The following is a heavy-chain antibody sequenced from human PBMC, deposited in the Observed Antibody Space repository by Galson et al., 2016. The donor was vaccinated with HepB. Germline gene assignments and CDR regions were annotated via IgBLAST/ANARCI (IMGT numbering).Heavy chain of an antibody. CDR3: ARDPLRYGDRHFDY. CDR2: ISYDGSNK. Sequence: SLRLSCAASGFTFSNYAMHWVRQAPGKGLEWVAIISYDGSNKYYADSVKGRFTISRDNSKNTLYLQMNILGAEDTAVYYCARDPLRYGDRHFDYWGQGTLVTVSS. D-gene: IGHD4-17*01. CDR1: GFTFSNYA. V-gene: IGHV3-30-3*01. J-gene: IGHJ4*02.